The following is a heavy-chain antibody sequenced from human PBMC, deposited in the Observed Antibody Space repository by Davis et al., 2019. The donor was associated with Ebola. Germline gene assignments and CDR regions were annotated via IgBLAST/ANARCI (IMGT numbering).Heavy chain of an antibody. Sequence: PGGSLRLSCAASGFTFSSYEMNWVRQAPGKGLEWASYISSSGSTIYYADSVKGRFTISRDNAKNSLYLQMNSLRAEDTAVYYCAREATTVTTVDYWGQGTLVTVSS. CDR1: GFTFSSYE. D-gene: IGHD4-11*01. J-gene: IGHJ4*02. CDR2: ISSSGSTI. V-gene: IGHV3-48*03. CDR3: AREATTVTTVDY.